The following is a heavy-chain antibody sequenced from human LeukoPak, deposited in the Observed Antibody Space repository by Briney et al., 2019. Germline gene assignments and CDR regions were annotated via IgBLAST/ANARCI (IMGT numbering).Heavy chain of an antibody. CDR2: INPNSGGT. D-gene: IGHD6-13*01. J-gene: IGHJ4*02. CDR1: GYTFTGYY. Sequence: ASVKVSCKASGYTFTGYYMHWVRQAPGQGLEWMGWINPNSGGTNYAQKFQGRVTMTRDTSISTAYMELSRLRSGDTAVYYCARTVIRGYSSSWYRDLIYYFDYWGQGTLVTVSS. CDR3: ARTVIRGYSSSWYRDLIYYFDY. V-gene: IGHV1-2*02.